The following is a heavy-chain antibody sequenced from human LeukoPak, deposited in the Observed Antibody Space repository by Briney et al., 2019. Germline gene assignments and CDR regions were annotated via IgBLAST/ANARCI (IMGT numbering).Heavy chain of an antibody. CDR2: ISSIGSTI. D-gene: IGHD1-26*01. J-gene: IGHJ4*02. CDR3: ARDLGATIFDFDY. V-gene: IGHV3-48*01. Sequence: PGGSLRLSCAASGFTFSSYSMNWVRQAPGKGLEWVSYISSIGSTIYYADSVKGRFTISRDNAKNSLYLQMNSLRVEDTAVYYCARDLGATIFDFDYWGQGTLVTVSS. CDR1: GFTFSSYS.